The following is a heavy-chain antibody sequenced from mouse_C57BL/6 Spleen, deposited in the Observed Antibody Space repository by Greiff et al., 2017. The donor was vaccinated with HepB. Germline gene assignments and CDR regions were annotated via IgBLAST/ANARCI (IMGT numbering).Heavy chain of an antibody. CDR3: AREEITTVVATRYFDV. J-gene: IGHJ1*03. Sequence: VQLQQPGTELVKPGASVKLSCKASGYTFTSYWMHWVKQRPGQGLEWIGNINPSNGGTNYNEKFKSKATLTVDKSSSTAYMQLSSLTSEDSAVYYCAREEITTVVATRYFDVWGTGTTVTVSS. CDR2: INPSNGGT. CDR1: GYTFTSYW. D-gene: IGHD1-1*01. V-gene: IGHV1-53*01.